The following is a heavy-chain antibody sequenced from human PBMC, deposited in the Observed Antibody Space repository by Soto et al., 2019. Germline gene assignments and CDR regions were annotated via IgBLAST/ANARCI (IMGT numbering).Heavy chain of an antibody. CDR1: GYSFSSYW. Sequence: GESLKISCKGSGYSFSSYWIAWARQMPGKGLEWMGIIYPGDSDTRYSPSFQGQVTISADKSISTAYLQWSSLKASDTAMYYCALSSGWSSKWFDPWGQGTLVTVAS. J-gene: IGHJ5*02. CDR2: IYPGDSDT. V-gene: IGHV5-51*01. D-gene: IGHD6-25*01. CDR3: ALSSGWSSKWFDP.